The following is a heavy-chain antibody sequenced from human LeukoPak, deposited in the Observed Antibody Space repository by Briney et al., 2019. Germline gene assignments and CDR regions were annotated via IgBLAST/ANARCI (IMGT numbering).Heavy chain of an antibody. Sequence: GGSLRLSCAASGFTFRDYTMNWVRQAPGKGLEWVSSISSTSSYIYYADSVKGRFTISRDNAKNSLYLQMNSLRAEDTAVYYCARGRGWYQGDYWGQGTLVTVSS. CDR1: GFTFRDYT. D-gene: IGHD6-19*01. J-gene: IGHJ4*02. V-gene: IGHV3-21*01. CDR3: ARGRGWYQGDY. CDR2: ISSTSSYI.